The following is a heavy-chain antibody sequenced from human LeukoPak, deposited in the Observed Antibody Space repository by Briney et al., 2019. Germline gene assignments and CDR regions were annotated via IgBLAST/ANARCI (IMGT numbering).Heavy chain of an antibody. J-gene: IGHJ6*03. CDR3: ARHKNYYYYYMDV. V-gene: IGHV4-34*01. Sequence: SETLSLTCAVYGGSFSGYYWSWIRQPPGKGLEWIGEINHSGSTYYNPSLRSRVTISVDTSKNQFSLNLSSVTAADTAVYYCARHKNYYYYYMDVWGKGTTVTISS. CDR2: INHSGST. CDR1: GGSFSGYY.